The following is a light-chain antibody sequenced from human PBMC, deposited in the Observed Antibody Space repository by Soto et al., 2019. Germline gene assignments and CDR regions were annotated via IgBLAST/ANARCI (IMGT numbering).Light chain of an antibody. V-gene: IGLV1-44*01. CDR3: AAWDDSLNGVV. Sequence: QSVLTQSPSASGTPGQRVTISCSGSGSNIGSNTVNWYQQLPGTAPKLLSYSNDQRPSGVPDRFSGSKSGTSASLAISGLQSEDEADYYCAAWDDSLNGVVFGGGTKVTVL. J-gene: IGLJ2*01. CDR1: GSNIGSNT. CDR2: SND.